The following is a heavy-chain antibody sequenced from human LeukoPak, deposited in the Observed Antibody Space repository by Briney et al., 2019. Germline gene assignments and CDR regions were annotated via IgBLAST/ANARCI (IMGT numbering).Heavy chain of an antibody. CDR1: GGAISDYY. CDR2: IYYTGST. D-gene: IGHD3-16*01. Sequence: PSETLSLTCGVSGGAISDYYWKWLRQATGKGGEGLGYIYYTGSTTHSPSVKSRITLSLDTSKKQISLKLRSVTAAGPAVYFRGRRGSWGEPRPFDYWGQGTLVTVSS. CDR3: GRRGSWGEPRPFDY. J-gene: IGHJ4*02. V-gene: IGHV4-59*01.